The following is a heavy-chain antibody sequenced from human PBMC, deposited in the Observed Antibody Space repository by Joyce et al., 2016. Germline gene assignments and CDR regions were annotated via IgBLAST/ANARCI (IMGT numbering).Heavy chain of an antibody. CDR1: GFTFNTDA. CDR2: ISFDGVYK. V-gene: IGHV3-30-3*01. J-gene: IGHJ4*02. Sequence: QVQLVESGGGVVQPGRSLRLSCSASGFTFNTDAIHWVRQAQEKGLEWVAVISFDGVYKYYADSVKGRFTVSRDNSMNTLELQMNSQRAEDTAVYYCARGDDYARGSDRLPNFDYWGQGTLVTVSS. CDR3: ARGDDYARGSDRLPNFDY. D-gene: IGHD3-16*02.